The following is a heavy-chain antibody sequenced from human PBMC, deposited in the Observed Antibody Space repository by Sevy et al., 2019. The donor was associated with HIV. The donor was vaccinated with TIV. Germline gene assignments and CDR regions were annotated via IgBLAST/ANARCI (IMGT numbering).Heavy chain of an antibody. D-gene: IGHD2-15*01. CDR3: ARAGYCSGGSCYSSRIVGWFDP. J-gene: IGHJ5*02. Sequence: SETLSLTCAVYGGSFSGYYWSWIRQPPGKGLEWIGEINHSGSTNYNPSLKSRVTISVDTSKNQFSLKLGSVTAADTAVYYCARAGYCSGGSCYSSRIVGWFDPWGQGTLVTVSS. CDR1: GGSFSGYY. CDR2: INHSGST. V-gene: IGHV4-34*01.